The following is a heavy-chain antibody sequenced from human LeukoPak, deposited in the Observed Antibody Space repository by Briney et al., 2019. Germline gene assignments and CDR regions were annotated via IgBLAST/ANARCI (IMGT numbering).Heavy chain of an antibody. CDR1: GGSFSGYY. V-gene: IGHV4-34*01. CDR2: INHSGST. J-gene: IGHJ4*02. Sequence: PSETLSLICAVYGGSFSGYYWSWIRQPPGKGLEWIGEINHSGSTNYNPSLKSRVTISVDTSKNQFSPKLSSVTAADTAVYYCARGHPYDFWSGYSWGQGTLVTVSS. CDR3: ARGHPYDFWSGYS. D-gene: IGHD3-3*01.